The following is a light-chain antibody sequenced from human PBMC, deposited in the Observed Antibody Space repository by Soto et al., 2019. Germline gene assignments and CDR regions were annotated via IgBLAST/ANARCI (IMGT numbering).Light chain of an antibody. CDR3: QQLYSTPLT. V-gene: IGKV1-9*01. J-gene: IGKJ4*01. CDR2: AAS. CDR1: QDISSY. Sequence: DVQLTQSPSFLSASVGDTVSITCRASQDISSYLAWYQRKPGKAPKLLIYAASTLQSGVPSGFSGSGSGTEFTLTISSLQPEDFATYYCQQLYSTPLTFGGGTRVEIK.